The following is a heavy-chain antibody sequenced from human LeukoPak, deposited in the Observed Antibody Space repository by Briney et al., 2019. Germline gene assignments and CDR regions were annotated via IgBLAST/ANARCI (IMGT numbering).Heavy chain of an antibody. J-gene: IGHJ3*02. V-gene: IGHV3-66*02. CDR3: ASLAGDI. D-gene: IGHD6-19*01. Sequence: GGSLRLSCAASGFTVSSHYMSWVRQAPGKGVEWVSVIHNGGSTYHADSVKGRFTISRDSSKNTVYLQMNSMRVEDTAVYYCASLAGDIWGQGTMVTVSS. CDR1: GFTVSSHY. CDR2: IHNGGST.